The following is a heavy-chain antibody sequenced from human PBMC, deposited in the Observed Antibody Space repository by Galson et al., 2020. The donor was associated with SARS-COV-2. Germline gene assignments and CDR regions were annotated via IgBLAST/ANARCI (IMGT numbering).Heavy chain of an antibody. J-gene: IGHJ6*03. V-gene: IGHV5-51*01. CDR3: ARRNYDFWSGYYTDGDYYYYYMDV. Sequence: GESLKISCKGSGNSFTSYWIGWVRQMPGKGLEWMGIIYPGDSDTRYSPSFQGQVTISADKPIRTAYLQWSSLKASDTAMYYCARRNYDFWSGYYTDGDYYYYYMDVWGKGTTVTVSS. CDR2: IYPGDSDT. D-gene: IGHD3-3*01. CDR1: GNSFTSYW.